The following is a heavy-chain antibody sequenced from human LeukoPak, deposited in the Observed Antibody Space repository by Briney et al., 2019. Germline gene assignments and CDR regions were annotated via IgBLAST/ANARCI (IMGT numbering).Heavy chain of an antibody. CDR2: VNTHNGKT. V-gene: IGHV1-18*01. CDR1: GYTFATYG. D-gene: IGHD5-12*01. Sequence: ASVKVSCTASGYTFATYGFSWVRDAPGQGLEWMGWVNTHNGKTHYAQKIQGRVTMTTDTSTSTAYMELRSLVSDDTAVYYCARDFSGYDPDYWGQGTLVTVSS. J-gene: IGHJ4*02. CDR3: ARDFSGYDPDY.